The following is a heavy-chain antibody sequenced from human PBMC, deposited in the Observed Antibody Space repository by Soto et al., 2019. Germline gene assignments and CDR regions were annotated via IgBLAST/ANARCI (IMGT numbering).Heavy chain of an antibody. V-gene: IGHV1-69*13. CDR2: IIPIFGTA. CDR1: GGTFSSYA. J-gene: IGHJ6*02. Sequence: SVKVSCKASGGTFSSYAISGVLQSPGQWLDWMGGIIPIFGTANYAQKFQGRVTITADESTSTAYMELSSLRSEDTAVYYCARGQRITIFGVVPLGHYGMDVWGQGTTVTVSS. D-gene: IGHD3-3*01. CDR3: ARGQRITIFGVVPLGHYGMDV.